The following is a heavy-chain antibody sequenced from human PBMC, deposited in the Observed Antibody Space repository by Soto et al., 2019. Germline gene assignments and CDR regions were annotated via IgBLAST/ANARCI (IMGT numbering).Heavy chain of an antibody. V-gene: IGHV1-24*01. CDR2: FDPEDGET. D-gene: IGHD6-13*01. CDR1: GYTLTELS. Sequence: ASVKVSCKVSGYTLTELSIHWVRQAPGKGLEWMGGFDPEDGETIYAQKFQGRVTMTEDTSTDTAYMELSSMRSEDTAVYYCATDRLYSSSWFIQKYAFDIWGPGTMVTFS. CDR3: ATDRLYSSSWFIQKYAFDI. J-gene: IGHJ3*02.